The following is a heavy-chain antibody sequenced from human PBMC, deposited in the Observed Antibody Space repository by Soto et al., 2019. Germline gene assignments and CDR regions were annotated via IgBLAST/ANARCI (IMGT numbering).Heavy chain of an antibody. Sequence: PGGSLRLSCAASGFTFSSYGMHWVRQAPGKGLEWVAVIWYDGSNKYYADSVKGRFTISRDNSKNTLYLQMNSLRAEDTAVYYCARDASITMIVVGLLDVWGQGTTVTVSS. V-gene: IGHV3-33*01. CDR1: GFTFSSYG. CDR2: IWYDGSNK. D-gene: IGHD3-22*01. J-gene: IGHJ6*02. CDR3: ARDASITMIVVGLLDV.